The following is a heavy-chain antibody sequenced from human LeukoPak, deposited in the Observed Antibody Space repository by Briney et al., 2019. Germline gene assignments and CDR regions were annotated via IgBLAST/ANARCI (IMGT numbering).Heavy chain of an antibody. Sequence: SQTLSLTCAISGDSVSSNSVTWNWIRQSPSRGLEWLGRTYYRSKWYNDYAVSVKSRITINPDTSKNQFSLQLNSVTPEDTAVYYCARDSRGSYYNWFDPWGQGTLVTVSS. CDR2: TYYRSKWYN. V-gene: IGHV6-1*01. J-gene: IGHJ5*02. CDR3: ARDSRGSYYNWFDP. CDR1: GDSVSSNSVT. D-gene: IGHD1-26*01.